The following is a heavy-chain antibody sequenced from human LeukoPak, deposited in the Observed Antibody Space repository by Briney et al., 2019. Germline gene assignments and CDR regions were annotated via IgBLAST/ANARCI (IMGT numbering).Heavy chain of an antibody. Sequence: GGSLRLSCAASGFTFSSYEMNWVRQAPGKGLEWVSYISSSSSTIYSADSVKGRFSISRDNAKNSLYLQMNSLRAEDTAVYYCARCGNWGVGHAFDIWGQGTMVTVSS. J-gene: IGHJ3*02. D-gene: IGHD4-23*01. CDR1: GFTFSSYE. V-gene: IGHV3-48*03. CDR3: ARCGNWGVGHAFDI. CDR2: ISSSSSTI.